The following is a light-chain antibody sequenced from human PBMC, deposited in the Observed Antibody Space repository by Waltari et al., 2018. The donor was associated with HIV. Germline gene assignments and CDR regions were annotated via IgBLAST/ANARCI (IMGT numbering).Light chain of an antibody. CDR1: QPIGSS. J-gene: IGKJ4*01. V-gene: IGKV1-12*01. CDR2: RAA. Sequence: DVRMSQSPSFVSASVGDSVTIICRASQPIGSSLAWYQHKPGRAPSLLVYRAAALHTGVPARFIGNGSGIDFTLSIANLQAEDFATYYCQQAKNFPHTFGGGTRVQ. CDR3: QQAKNFPHT.